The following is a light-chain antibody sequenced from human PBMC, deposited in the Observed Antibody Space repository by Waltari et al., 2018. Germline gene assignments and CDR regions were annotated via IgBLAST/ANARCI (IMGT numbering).Light chain of an antibody. V-gene: IGKV3-20*01. CDR2: GAF. J-gene: IGKJ2*01. CDR3: QQHITSPYT. CDR1: QSVDSRH. Sequence: EIVLTQSPDTLSLSPGERATLSCRASQSVDSRHIGWYQQKHGQAPGLLIFGAFSRATGIPDRFSGMGSGTDFTLTISSLEPEDFAVYYCQQHITSPYTFGPGTKLET.